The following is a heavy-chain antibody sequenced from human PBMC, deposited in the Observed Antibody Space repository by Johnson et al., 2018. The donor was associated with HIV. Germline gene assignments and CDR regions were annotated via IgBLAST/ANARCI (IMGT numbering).Heavy chain of an antibody. V-gene: IGHV3-74*01. J-gene: IGHJ3*02. CDR2: MTGDGSSP. Sequence: VQLVESGGGLVQPGGSLRLSCAVSGFSFSSYWMHWVRQPPGTGLVWVSRMTGDGSSPTYADSVKGRFTISRASAISMIYMQLNSLGADDTAIYFCAKVRSSSSYGAFDIWGQGTMVTVSS. CDR1: GFSFSSYW. CDR3: AKVRSSSSYGAFDI. D-gene: IGHD6-6*01.